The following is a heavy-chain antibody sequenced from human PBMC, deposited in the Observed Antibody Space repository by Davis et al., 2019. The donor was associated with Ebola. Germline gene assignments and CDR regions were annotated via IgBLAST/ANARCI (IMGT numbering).Heavy chain of an antibody. Sequence: MPSETLSLTCSVSGGSITSFLWTWIRQPPGKGLEWVGCMFYNGDTKYNPALESRVTISVDTSKNQFSLRLSSVTAADTAVYYCARSHSDWLLPFDYWGQGTLATVSS. CDR2: MFYNGDT. CDR3: ARSHSDWLLPFDY. J-gene: IGHJ4*02. D-gene: IGHD3-9*01. CDR1: GGSITSFL. V-gene: IGHV4-59*01.